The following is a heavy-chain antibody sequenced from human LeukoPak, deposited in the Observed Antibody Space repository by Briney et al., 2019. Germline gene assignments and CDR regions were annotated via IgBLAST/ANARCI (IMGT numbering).Heavy chain of an antibody. Sequence: GGSLRLSCVASGFTFSSYWIHWVRQTPGKGLVWVSRTNNDGRSTTYADSVKGRFTISRDNAKNTVYLQMNSLRAEDTAVYYCARSVYNYGPGADYWGQGTLVTVSS. CDR1: GFTFSSYW. CDR3: ARSVYNYGPGADY. CDR2: TNNDGRST. J-gene: IGHJ4*02. V-gene: IGHV3-74*01. D-gene: IGHD5-18*01.